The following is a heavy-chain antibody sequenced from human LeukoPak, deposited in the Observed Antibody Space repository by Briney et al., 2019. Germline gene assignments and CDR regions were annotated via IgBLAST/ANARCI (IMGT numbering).Heavy chain of an antibody. V-gene: IGHV1-2*02. CDR3: ARSRGYSYGSYFDY. CDR2: INPNSGGT. CDR1: GYTFTGYY. Sequence: ASVKVSCKASGYTFTGYYMHWVRQAPGQGLEWMGWINPNSGGTNYAQKFQGRVTMTRDTSISTAYMELSRLRSDDTAVYYCARSRGYSYGSYFDYWGQGTLVTVSS. J-gene: IGHJ4*02. D-gene: IGHD5-18*01.